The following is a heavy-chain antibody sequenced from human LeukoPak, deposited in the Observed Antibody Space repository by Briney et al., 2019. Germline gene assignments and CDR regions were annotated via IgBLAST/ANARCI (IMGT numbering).Heavy chain of an antibody. V-gene: IGHV1-2*02. CDR2: INPNSGGT. CDR3: ARESSGSYTFDY. D-gene: IGHD1-26*01. J-gene: IGHJ4*02. CDR1: GYTFTDYY. Sequence: ASVKVSCKTSGYTFTDYYIHWVRQAPGQGPEWMGWINPNSGGTNYAQNLQGRVTMTRDTSISTAYMELSRLRSDDTAVYYCARESSGSYTFDYWGQGTLVTVSS.